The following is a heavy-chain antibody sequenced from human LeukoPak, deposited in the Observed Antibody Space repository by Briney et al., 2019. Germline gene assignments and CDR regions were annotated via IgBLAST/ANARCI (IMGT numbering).Heavy chain of an antibody. CDR2: IYIYYSGST. J-gene: IGHJ4*02. Sequence: ASETLSLTCTVSGGSITSTTYYWAWIRQPPGKGLEWIGSIYIYYSGSTYYNPSLESRVTMSVDTSESQFSLKLSSVTAADTAVYYCARLAKSYYGSGSYYLLDYWGQGTLVTVSS. CDR3: ARLAKSYYGSGSYYLLDY. CDR1: GGSITSTTYY. D-gene: IGHD3-10*01. V-gene: IGHV4-39*01.